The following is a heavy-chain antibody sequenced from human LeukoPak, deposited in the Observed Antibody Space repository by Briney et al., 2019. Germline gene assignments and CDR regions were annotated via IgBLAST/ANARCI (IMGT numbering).Heavy chain of an antibody. Sequence: SETLSLTCTVSGGSISSYYWSWIRQPPGKGLEWIGYIYYSGSTNYNPSLKSRVTISVDTSKNQFSLKLSSVTAADTAVYYCARARQILEWLSHDSGLFDYWGQGTLVTVSS. CDR2: IYYSGST. V-gene: IGHV4-59*01. CDR1: GGSISSYY. CDR3: ARARQILEWLSHDSGLFDY. J-gene: IGHJ4*02. D-gene: IGHD3-3*01.